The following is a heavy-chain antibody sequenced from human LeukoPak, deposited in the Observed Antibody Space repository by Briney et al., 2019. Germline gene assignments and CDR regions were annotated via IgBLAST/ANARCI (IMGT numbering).Heavy chain of an antibody. D-gene: IGHD3-3*01. Sequence: GGSLRLSCAASGFTFSSYAMSWVRQAPGKGLEWVSAISGSGGSTYYADSVKGRFTISRDNSKNTLYLQMSSLRAEDTAVYYCASSAYDFWSGYLDWGQGTLVTVSS. CDR1: GFTFSSYA. J-gene: IGHJ4*02. CDR2: ISGSGGST. V-gene: IGHV3-23*01. CDR3: ASSAYDFWSGYLD.